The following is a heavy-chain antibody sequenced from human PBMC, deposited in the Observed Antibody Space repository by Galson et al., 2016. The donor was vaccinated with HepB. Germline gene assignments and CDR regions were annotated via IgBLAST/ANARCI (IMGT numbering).Heavy chain of an antibody. V-gene: IGHV4-4*02. CDR1: GASINDSNW. CDR2: IYHTGTT. J-gene: IGHJ5*02. CDR3: ARASIVPGARMVFDP. D-gene: IGHD2-2*01. Sequence: SETLSLTCAVSGASINDSNWWTWVRQVPGRGLEWIGEIYHTGTTNNNPFLNSRFTLSIDKSTNQFSLNLTSVTAADTAAYFCARASIVPGARMVFDPWGQGILVTVSS.